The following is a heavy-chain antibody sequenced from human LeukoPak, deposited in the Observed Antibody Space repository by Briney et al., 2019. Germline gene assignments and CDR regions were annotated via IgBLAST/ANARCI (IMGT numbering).Heavy chain of an antibody. J-gene: IGHJ6*02. V-gene: IGHV3-11*01. D-gene: IGHD3-10*01. CDR2: ISSSGSTI. CDR3: ARDRITMVRGVTYYYYGMDV. Sequence: GGSLRLSCAASGFTFSDYYMSWIRQAPGKGLEWVSYISSSGSTIYYADSVKGRFTISRDNAKNSLYLQMNSLRAEDTAVYYCARDRITMVRGVTYYYYGMDVWGQGTTVTVSS. CDR1: GFTFSDYY.